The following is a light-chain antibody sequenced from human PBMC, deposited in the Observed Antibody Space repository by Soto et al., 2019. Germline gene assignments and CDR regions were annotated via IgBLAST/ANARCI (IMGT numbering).Light chain of an antibody. CDR3: RSYTSSITKV. Sequence: QSALTQPASVSGSPGQSITISCTGTSSDVGGYDYVSWYQQHPGKAPKLMIYEVHNRPSGVSNRFSGSNSDNTTSLTISGLKSYYQPDYYCRSYTSSITKVFGTGTKLTLL. CDR1: SSDVGGYDY. J-gene: IGLJ1*01. CDR2: EVH. V-gene: IGLV2-14*01.